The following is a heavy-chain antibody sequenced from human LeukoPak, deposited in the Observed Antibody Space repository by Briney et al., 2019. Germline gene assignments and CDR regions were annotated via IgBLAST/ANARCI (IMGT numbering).Heavy chain of an antibody. D-gene: IGHD4-23*01. V-gene: IGHV1-2*02. CDR3: ARTTVVRNRGIDRGLGY. J-gene: IGHJ4*02. CDR1: GYTFTGYY. Sequence: ASVSVSCKASGYTFTGYYMHWVRQAPGQGLEWMGWINPNSGGTNYAQKFQGRVTMTRDTSISTAYMELSRLRSDDTAVYYCARTTVVRNRGIDRGLGYWGQGTLVTVSS. CDR2: INPNSGGT.